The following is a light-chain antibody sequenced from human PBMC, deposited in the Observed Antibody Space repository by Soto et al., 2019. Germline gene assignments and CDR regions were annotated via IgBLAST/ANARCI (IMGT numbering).Light chain of an antibody. J-gene: IGKJ1*01. V-gene: IGKV3-20*01. CDR1: QSMDNRY. CDR2: ATS. CDR3: QQYFASSWT. Sequence: EIVLTQSPGTLSSSPGERATLSCRASQSMDNRYFAWYQHKPGQAPRLLIYATSSRATGIPDSFGGSWSGTDFTLTINRLEPEDFAVYYCQQYFASSWTFGQGTKV.